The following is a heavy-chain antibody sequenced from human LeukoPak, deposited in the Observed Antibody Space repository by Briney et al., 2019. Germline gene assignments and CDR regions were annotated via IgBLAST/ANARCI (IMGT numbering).Heavy chain of an antibody. Sequence: PGGSLRLSCAASGLTFSSYEMNWVRQAPGKGLEWVSYISSSGSTIYYADSVKGRFTISRDNAKNSLYLQMNSLRAEDTAVYYCAISSSWFPRDYWGQGTLVTVSS. V-gene: IGHV3-48*03. J-gene: IGHJ4*02. CDR3: AISSSWFPRDY. D-gene: IGHD6-13*01. CDR1: GLTFSSYE. CDR2: ISSSGSTI.